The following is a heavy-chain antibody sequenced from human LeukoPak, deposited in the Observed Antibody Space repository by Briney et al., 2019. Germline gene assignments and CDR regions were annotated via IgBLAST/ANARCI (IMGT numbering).Heavy chain of an antibody. V-gene: IGHV1-18*01. D-gene: IGHD6-19*01. CDR3: ARDRFPPLGAVAGHFDY. CDR1: GYIFSNYG. J-gene: IGHJ4*02. CDR2: ISAYNGNT. Sequence: GASVKVSFKASGYIFSNYGISWVRQAPGQGLEWMGWISAYNGNTNYALKLQGRVTMTTDTSTSTAYMELRSLRSDDTAVYYCARDRFPPLGAVAGHFDYWGQGTLVTVSS.